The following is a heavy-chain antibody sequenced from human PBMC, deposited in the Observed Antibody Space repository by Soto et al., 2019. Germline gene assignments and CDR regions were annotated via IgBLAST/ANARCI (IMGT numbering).Heavy chain of an antibody. D-gene: IGHD3-10*01. CDR2: IYPDDSDT. Sequence: PGESLKIPCQGFGYSFVTNWIGRVLQMPGKGLEYMGIIYPDDSDTRYSPSFQGQVTISADKSINTAYLQWSSLKTSDTAMYYCATPAWFRETPLDYWGQGTPVTVSS. V-gene: IGHV5-51*01. CDR3: ATPAWFRETPLDY. CDR1: GYSFVTNW. J-gene: IGHJ4*02.